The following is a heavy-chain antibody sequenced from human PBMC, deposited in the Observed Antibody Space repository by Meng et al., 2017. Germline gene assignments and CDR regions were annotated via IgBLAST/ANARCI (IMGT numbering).Heavy chain of an antibody. V-gene: IGHV4-34*01. Sequence: GGVLEPTRPLARVQSVCWGSYDNFHWSWIRRPRGERRQGIGGISRIEGTNYNTSLERRATLTVDTSKDTLSLKLCLVSGRVSAVYSCARGPNTMAHDFDNWGQGTLVTVSS. D-gene: IGHD5-24*01. J-gene: IGHJ4*02. CDR2: ISRIEGT. CDR1: WGSYDNFH. CDR3: ARGPNTMAHDFDN.